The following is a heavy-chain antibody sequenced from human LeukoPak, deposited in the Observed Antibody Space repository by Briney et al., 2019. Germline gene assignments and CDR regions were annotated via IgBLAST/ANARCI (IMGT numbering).Heavy chain of an antibody. D-gene: IGHD3-3*01. CDR1: GYTFTDYY. V-gene: IGHV1-69-2*01. CDR2: VDPEDGET. J-gene: IGHJ5*02. CDR3: ARGDYDFWSGPYNWFDP. Sequence: ASVKVSCKVSGYTFTDYYMHWVQQAPGKGLEWMGLVDPEDGETIYAEKFQGRVTITADTSTDTAYMELSSLRSEDTAVYYCARGDYDFWSGPYNWFDPWGQGTLVTVSS.